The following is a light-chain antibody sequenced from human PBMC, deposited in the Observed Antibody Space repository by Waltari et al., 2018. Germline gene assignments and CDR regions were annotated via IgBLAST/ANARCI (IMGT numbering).Light chain of an antibody. CDR3: SSYTSARTVV. CDR1: SRDIGGYDY. V-gene: IGLV2-14*03. Sequence: QSALTQPASVSGSPGQSITISCTGTSRDIGGYDYVSWYQQHAGKAPKLMIHNVSHRPSGVSKRFSGSKSGNTASLTISGLQAEDEADYYCSSYTSARTVVFGGGTKVTIL. CDR2: NVS. J-gene: IGLJ2*01.